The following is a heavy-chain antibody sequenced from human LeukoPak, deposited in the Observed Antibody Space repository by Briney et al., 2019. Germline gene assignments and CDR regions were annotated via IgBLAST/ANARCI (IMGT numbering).Heavy chain of an antibody. CDR3: ARDLTGTYYDFWSGYLGRFDP. CDR1: GYTFTSYD. V-gene: IGHV1-8*01. J-gene: IGHJ5*02. Sequence: ASVKVSCKASGYTFTSYDINWVRQATGQGLEWMGWMNPNSGNTGYAQKFQGRVTMTTDTSTSAAYMELRSLRSDDTAVYYCARDLTGTYYDFWSGYLGRFDPWGQGTLVTVSS. CDR2: MNPNSGNT. D-gene: IGHD3-3*01.